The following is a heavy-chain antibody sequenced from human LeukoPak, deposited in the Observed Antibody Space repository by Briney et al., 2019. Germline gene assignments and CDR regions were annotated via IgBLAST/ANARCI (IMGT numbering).Heavy chain of an antibody. CDR3: ARGYVLRRPRGYFDY. D-gene: IGHD3-3*01. V-gene: IGHV4-38-2*02. CDR2: MFHSGST. Sequence: SETLSLTCTVSGYSISSGHYWAWIRQSPEKGLECIATMFHSGSTYYNPSLKSRVTTSVDTSKNEFSLNLSSVTAADTAVYYCARGYVLRRPRGYFDYWGQGTLVTVSS. J-gene: IGHJ4*02. CDR1: GYSISSGHY.